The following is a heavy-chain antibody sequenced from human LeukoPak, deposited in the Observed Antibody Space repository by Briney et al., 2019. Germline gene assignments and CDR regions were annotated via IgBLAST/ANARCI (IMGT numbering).Heavy chain of an antibody. CDR3: ARAGGYSYGYRH. V-gene: IGHV1-8*03. J-gene: IGHJ4*02. CDR1: GYTFTSYD. Sequence: GASVKVSCKASGYTFTSYDINWVRQASGQGLEWMGWMNPNSGNTGYAQKFQGRVTITRNTSISTAYMELSSLRSEDTAVYYCARAGGYSYGYRHWGQGTLVTVSS. D-gene: IGHD5-18*01. CDR2: MNPNSGNT.